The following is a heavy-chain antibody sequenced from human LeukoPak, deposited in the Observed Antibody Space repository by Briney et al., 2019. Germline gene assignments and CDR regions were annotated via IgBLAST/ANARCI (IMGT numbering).Heavy chain of an antibody. J-gene: IGHJ3*02. V-gene: IGHV3-73*01. Sequence: GGSLKLSCAASGFTFSGSVIHWVRQASGKGLEWVGRIRSKDNNGATAYAASVKGRFTISRDDSKNTAYLQMNSLKTEDTAVYYCTTPSGSGSPDAFDIWGQGTMVTVSS. CDR3: TTPSGSGSPDAFDI. CDR2: IRSKDNNGAT. CDR1: GFTFSGSV. D-gene: IGHD3-10*01.